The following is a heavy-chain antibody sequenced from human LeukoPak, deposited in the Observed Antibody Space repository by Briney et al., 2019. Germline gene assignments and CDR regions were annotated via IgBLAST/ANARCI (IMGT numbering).Heavy chain of an antibody. D-gene: IGHD6-13*01. CDR3: AKDQTIASADYYFDH. Sequence: GGSLRLSCAASGFSFNNYAMHWVRQAPGKVLEWVAVIANDGRHNKCRDSVMGRFTISRDNSRNTMYLQMNSLRSEDTAFYYCAKDQTIASADYYFDHWGQGTLVTVSS. CDR1: GFSFNNYA. CDR2: IANDGRHN. V-gene: IGHV3-30*18. J-gene: IGHJ4*02.